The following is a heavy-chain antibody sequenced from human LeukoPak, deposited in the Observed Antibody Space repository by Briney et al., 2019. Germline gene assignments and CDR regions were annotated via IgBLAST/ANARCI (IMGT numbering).Heavy chain of an antibody. CDR2: IIPIFGTA. V-gene: IGHV1-69*05. D-gene: IGHD6-19*01. CDR1: GGTFSSYA. CDR3: ASPGYSSGWYWVY. J-gene: IGHJ4*02. Sequence: SVKVSCKASGGTFSSYAISWVRQAPGQGLEWMGRIIPIFGTANYAQKFQGRVTITTDESTSTAYMELSSPRSEDTAVYYCASPGYSSGWYWVYWGQGTLVTVSS.